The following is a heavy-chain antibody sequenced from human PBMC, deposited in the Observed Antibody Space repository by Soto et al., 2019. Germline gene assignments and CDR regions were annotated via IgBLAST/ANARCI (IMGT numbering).Heavy chain of an antibody. CDR2: ISSSSYI. Sequence: PGGSLRLSCAASGFTFSSYSMNWVRQAPGKGLEWVSSISSSSYIYYADSVKGRFTISRDNAKNSLYLQMNSLRAEDTAVYYCAREPLRSLAGPNWFDPWGQGTLVTVSS. J-gene: IGHJ5*02. V-gene: IGHV3-21*01. CDR3: AREPLRSLAGPNWFDP. CDR1: GFTFSSYS. D-gene: IGHD3-3*02.